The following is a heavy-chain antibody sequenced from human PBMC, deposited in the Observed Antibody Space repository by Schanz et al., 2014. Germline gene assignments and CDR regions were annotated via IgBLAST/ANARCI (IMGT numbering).Heavy chain of an antibody. CDR1: GFTFDNYA. Sequence: EVQLVESGGGLVQPGRSLRLSCAASGFTFDNYAMHWVRQAPGKGLEWVSSISWNSGSVAYADSVKGRFTISRDDAKNSLYLQMNSLRAEDTAVYYCARDDGGGYNQIDYWGQGALVTVSS. CDR2: ISWNSGSV. V-gene: IGHV3-9*01. CDR3: ARDDGGGYNQIDY. J-gene: IGHJ4*02. D-gene: IGHD5-12*01.